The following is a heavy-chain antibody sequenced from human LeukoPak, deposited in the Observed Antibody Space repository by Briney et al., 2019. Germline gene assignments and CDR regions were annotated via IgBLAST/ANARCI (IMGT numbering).Heavy chain of an antibody. V-gene: IGHV4-39*01. J-gene: IGHJ4*02. Sequence: SETLSLTYTVSGGSISSSSYFWAWIRQPPGKGLEWIGSIYYSGSTYYNPSLNSRVTISVDTSKNQFSLNLSSVTAADTAVYYCARLITAFQAFDSWGQGTLVTVSS. CDR2: IYYSGST. D-gene: IGHD3-16*01. CDR1: GGSISSSSYF. CDR3: ARLITAFQAFDS.